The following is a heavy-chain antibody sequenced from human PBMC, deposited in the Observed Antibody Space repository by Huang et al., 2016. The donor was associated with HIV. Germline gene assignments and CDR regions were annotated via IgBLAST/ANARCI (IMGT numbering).Heavy chain of an antibody. CDR3: ARDPRIQSWLNFFDY. CDR2: MNSEGSSK. J-gene: IGHJ4*02. V-gene: IGHV3-74*01. D-gene: IGHD3-22*01. Sequence: EVQLVESGGGLVQPGGSLRLSCAASGFSISSYWMHWVRQAPGKGVVWVSRMNSEGSSKSYADSVKGRFTISRDNAKNTLYLQMNSLRAEDTAVYYCARDPRIQSWLNFFDYWGQGTLVSVSS. CDR1: GFSISSYW.